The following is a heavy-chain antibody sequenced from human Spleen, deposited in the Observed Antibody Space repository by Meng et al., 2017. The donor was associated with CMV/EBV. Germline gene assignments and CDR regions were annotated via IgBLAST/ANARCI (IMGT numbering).Heavy chain of an antibody. D-gene: IGHD1-14*01. CDR1: GFTFNNYG. J-gene: IGHJ6*02. CDR3: ASTKKPGMAYSFHGMDV. CDR2: IRFDGSNK. Sequence: GGSLRLSCAASGFTFNNYGMHWVRQAPGKGLEWVTFIRFDGSNKYYADSVKGRFTISRDISKNTVYLQINTLSGEDTAVYYCASTKKPGMAYSFHGMDVWGQGTTVTVSS. V-gene: IGHV3-30*02.